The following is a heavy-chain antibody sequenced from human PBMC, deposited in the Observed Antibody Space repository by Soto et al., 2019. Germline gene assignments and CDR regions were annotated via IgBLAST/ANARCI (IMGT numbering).Heavy chain of an antibody. J-gene: IGHJ4*02. CDR3: ARETSGEGQVVVVAAPPDY. V-gene: IGHV3-33*01. CDR1: GFTFSSYG. Sequence: GGSLRLSCAASGFTFSSYGMHWVRQAPGKGLEWVAVIWYDGSNKYYADSVKGRFTISRDNSKNTLYLQMNSLRAEDTAVYYCARETSGEGQVVVVAAPPDYWGQGTLVTVSS. CDR2: IWYDGSNK. D-gene: IGHD2-15*01.